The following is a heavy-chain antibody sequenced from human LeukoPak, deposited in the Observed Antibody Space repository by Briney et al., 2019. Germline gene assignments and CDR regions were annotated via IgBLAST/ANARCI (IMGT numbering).Heavy chain of an antibody. D-gene: IGHD6-13*01. CDR2: ISGSGGST. CDR3: AILPGYSSSWYEVDY. J-gene: IGHJ4*02. V-gene: IGHV3-23*01. Sequence: PGGSLRLSCAASGFTFSSYAMSWARQAPGKGLEWVSGISGSGGSTYYADSVKGRFTISRDNSKNTLYLQMNSPRAEDTAVYYCAILPGYSSSWYEVDYWGQGTLVTVSS. CDR1: GFTFSSYA.